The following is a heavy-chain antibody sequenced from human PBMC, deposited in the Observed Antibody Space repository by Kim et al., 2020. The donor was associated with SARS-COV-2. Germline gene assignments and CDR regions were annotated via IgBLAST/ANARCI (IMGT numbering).Heavy chain of an antibody. D-gene: IGHD6-19*01. Sequence: SETLSLTCAVSGGSISSSNWWSWVRQPPGKGLEWIGEIYHSGSTNYNPSLKSRVTISVDKSKNQFSLKLSSVTAADTAVYYCARDLYSSGLNTVGWFDPWGQGTLVTVSS. CDR2: IYHSGST. CDR3: ARDLYSSGLNTVGWFDP. V-gene: IGHV4-4*02. CDR1: GGSISSSNW. J-gene: IGHJ5*02.